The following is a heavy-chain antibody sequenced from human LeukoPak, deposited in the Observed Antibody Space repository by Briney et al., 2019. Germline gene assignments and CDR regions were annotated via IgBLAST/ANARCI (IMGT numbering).Heavy chain of an antibody. J-gene: IGHJ4*02. CDR3: AKEWRRGSNDYGDYFDY. V-gene: IGHV3-23*01. CDR2: ISGSGGST. CDR1: GFTFSSYA. Sequence: GGSLRLSCAASGFTFSSYAMSWVRQAPGKRLEWVSAISGSGGSTYYADSVKGRFTISRDNSKNTLYLQMNSLRAEDTAVYYCAKEWRRGSNDYGDYFDYWGQGTLVTVSS. D-gene: IGHD4-17*01.